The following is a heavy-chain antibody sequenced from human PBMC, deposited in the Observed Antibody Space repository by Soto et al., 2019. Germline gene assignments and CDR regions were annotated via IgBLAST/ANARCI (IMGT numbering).Heavy chain of an antibody. D-gene: IGHD2-15*01. CDR1: GFPFSSYG. CDR2: ISYDGSNK. J-gene: IGHJ4*02. CDR3: AGGQYYFDY. V-gene: IGHV3-30*03. Sequence: QVQLVESGGGVVQPGRSLRLSCAASGFPFSSYGMHWVRQAPGKGLEWVAHISYDGSNKHYTDSVKGLFTISRDNSKNMLYLQMSSLRAEDTAVYYCAGGQYYFDYCGQGTRVSVSS.